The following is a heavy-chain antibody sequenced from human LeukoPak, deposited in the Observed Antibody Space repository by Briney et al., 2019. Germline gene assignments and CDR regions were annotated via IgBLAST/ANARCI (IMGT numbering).Heavy chain of an antibody. CDR1: GFTFSSYW. Sequence: PRGSLRLSCAASGFTFSSYWMSWVRQAPGKGLEWVANIKQDGSEKYYVDSVKGRFTISRDNAKNSLYLQMNSLRAEDTAVYYCARWPFYDLHYMDVWGKGTTVTISS. CDR3: ARWPFYDLHYMDV. D-gene: IGHD2/OR15-2a*01. J-gene: IGHJ6*03. V-gene: IGHV3-7*01. CDR2: IKQDGSEK.